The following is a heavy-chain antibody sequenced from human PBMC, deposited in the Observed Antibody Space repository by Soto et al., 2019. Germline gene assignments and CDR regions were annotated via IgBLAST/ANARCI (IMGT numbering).Heavy chain of an antibody. Sequence: GGSLRLSCAASGFTFSSYAMSWVRQAPGKGLEWVSAISGSGGSTYYADSVKGRFTISRDNSKNTLYLQMNSLRAEDTAVYYCAKDPRKNRQGLEWLLSYLDYWGQGTLVTVSS. CDR3: AKDPRKNRQGLEWLLSYLDY. V-gene: IGHV3-23*01. CDR1: GFTFSSYA. J-gene: IGHJ4*02. CDR2: ISGSGGST. D-gene: IGHD3-3*01.